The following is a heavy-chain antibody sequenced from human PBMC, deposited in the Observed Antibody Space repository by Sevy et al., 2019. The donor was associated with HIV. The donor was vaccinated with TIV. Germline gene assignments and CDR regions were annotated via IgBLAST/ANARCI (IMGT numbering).Heavy chain of an antibody. D-gene: IGHD2-2*01. CDR1: DGSFSGYY. CDR2: INESGIT. J-gene: IGHJ5*02. CDR3: ARSPPVVVVPGAPSWFDP. Sequence: SETLSLTCAVHDGSFSGYYWNWIRQLPGKGLEWIGEINESGITYYNPSLKSRVTISVDTSKKQFSLRLNSVTAADTAVYFCARSPPVVVVPGAPSWFDPWGQGTLVTISS. V-gene: IGHV4-34*01.